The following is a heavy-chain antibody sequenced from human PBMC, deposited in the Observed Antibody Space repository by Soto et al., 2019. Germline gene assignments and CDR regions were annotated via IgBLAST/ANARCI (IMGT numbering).Heavy chain of an antibody. CDR3: ASLPDYDILTGYYV. V-gene: IGHV4-30-4*01. Sequence: SETLSLTCTVSGGSISSGDYYWSWIRQPPGKGLEWIGYIYYSGSTYYNPSLKSRVTISVDTSKNQFSLKLSSVTAADTAVYYCASLPDYDILTGYYVWGQGTLVTVSS. D-gene: IGHD3-9*01. J-gene: IGHJ4*02. CDR2: IYYSGST. CDR1: GGSISSGDYY.